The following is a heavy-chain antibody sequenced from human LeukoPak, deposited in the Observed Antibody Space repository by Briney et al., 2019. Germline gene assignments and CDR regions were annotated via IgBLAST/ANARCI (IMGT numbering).Heavy chain of an antibody. J-gene: IGHJ4*02. V-gene: IGHV3-23*01. CDR2: ISVSDDST. CDR3: ARDRYCVSTNCPYDC. D-gene: IGHD2-2*01. Sequence: PGGSLRLSCAASVFTSSDYTMNWVRQSPGNGLEWVSGISVSDDSTYYADSGKGRFTISRDKSNNMLHLQMNSLRADDPAVYYCARDRYCVSTNCPYDCWGQGTPVTVSS. CDR1: VFTSSDYT.